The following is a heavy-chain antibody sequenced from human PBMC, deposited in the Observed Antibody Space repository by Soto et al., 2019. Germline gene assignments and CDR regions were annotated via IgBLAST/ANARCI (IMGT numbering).Heavy chain of an antibody. J-gene: IGHJ1*01. Sequence: GASVKVSCKASGYTFTGYYMHWVRQAPGQGLEWMGWINPNSGGTNYAQKFQGRVTMTRDTSISTAYMELSRLRSDDTAVYYCARSYLYSSGYSEYFQHWGQGTLVTVSS. CDR2: INPNSGGT. V-gene: IGHV1-2*02. D-gene: IGHD3-22*01. CDR3: ARSYLYSSGYSEYFQH. CDR1: GYTFTGYY.